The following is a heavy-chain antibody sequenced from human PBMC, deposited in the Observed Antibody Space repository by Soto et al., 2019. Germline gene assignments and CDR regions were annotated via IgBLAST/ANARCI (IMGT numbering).Heavy chain of an antibody. V-gene: IGHV5-51*07. D-gene: IGHD1-26*01. CDR2: MYPGDSDT. J-gene: IGHJ4*02. Sequence: GEPLKISLQASGYDFSTYWLAWVHQMHGKGLEYMGIMYPGDSDTRYSPSFQGQVTISADKSISTTYLQWNGLKASDTAMYYCARIWEDEIGLIDYWGEGTLVTVSS. CDR1: GYDFSTYW. CDR3: ARIWEDEIGLIDY.